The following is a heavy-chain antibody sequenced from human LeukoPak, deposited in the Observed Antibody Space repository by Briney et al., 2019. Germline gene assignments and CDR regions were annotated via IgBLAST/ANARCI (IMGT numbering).Heavy chain of an antibody. CDR2: TYYRNKWYN. V-gene: IGHV6-1*01. J-gene: IGHJ4*02. D-gene: IGHD4-17*01. Sequence: SQTLSLTCAISGDSFSSNSGAWGWVRQSPWRGLEWLGRTYYRNKWYNDYAVSVKSRITINPETSKNQFSLQLNSVTPEDTAVYYCARDYGDYVYVLDYWGQGTLVTVSS. CDR1: GDSFSSNSGA. CDR3: ARDYGDYVYVLDY.